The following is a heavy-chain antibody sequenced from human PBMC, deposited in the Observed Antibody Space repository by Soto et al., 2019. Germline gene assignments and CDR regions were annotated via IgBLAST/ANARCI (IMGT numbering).Heavy chain of an antibody. CDR1: GFTFSSYA. V-gene: IGHV3-23*01. CDR3: AKQPRQYCSSTSCYGDY. CDR2: ISGSGGST. Sequence: GGSLRLSCAASGFTFSSYAMSWVRQAPGKGLEWVSAISGSGGSTYYADSVKGRFTISRDNSKNTLYLQMNSLRVEDTAVYYCAKQPRQYCSSTSCYGDYWGQGTLVTVSS. J-gene: IGHJ4*02. D-gene: IGHD2-2*01.